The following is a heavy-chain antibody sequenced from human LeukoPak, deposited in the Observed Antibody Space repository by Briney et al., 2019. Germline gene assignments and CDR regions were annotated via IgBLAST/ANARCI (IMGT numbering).Heavy chain of an antibody. CDR3: VRDPPRTVPGIDFDY. Sequence: PGGSLRLSCAASGFTFSDYSFNWVRQAPGKGLEWVSYISSSGSPIYYADSLKGRFTISRDNAKNSLYLQMNSLRAEDTAVYYCVRDPPRTVPGIDFDYWCQGTLVTVSS. CDR2: ISSSGSPI. CDR1: GFTFSDYS. V-gene: IGHV3-48*01. D-gene: IGHD6-19*01. J-gene: IGHJ4*02.